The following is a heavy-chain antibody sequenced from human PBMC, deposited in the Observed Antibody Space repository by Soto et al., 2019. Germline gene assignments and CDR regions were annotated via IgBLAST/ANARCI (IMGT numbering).Heavy chain of an antibody. CDR2: IYYSGST. CDR1: GGSISSGGYY. CDR3: AKGSPATHYFYYSIDV. J-gene: IGHJ6*02. Sequence: SETLSLTCTVSGGSISSGGYYWSWIRQHPGKGLEWIGYIYYSGSTYYNPSLKSRVTISVDTSKNQFSLKLSSVTAADTAVYYCAKGSPATHYFYYSIDVWGQGTTVTVFS. V-gene: IGHV4-31*03.